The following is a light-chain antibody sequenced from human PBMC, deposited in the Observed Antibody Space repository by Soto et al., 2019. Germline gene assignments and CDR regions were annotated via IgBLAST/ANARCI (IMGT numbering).Light chain of an antibody. V-gene: IGLV2-14*01. CDR2: DVS. Sequence: QSVLTQPASVSGSPGQSITISCTGTSSDVGGYNYVSWYQQHPGKAPKLMIYDVSNRPSGVSNRFSGSKSGNPASLTISGLQAEDGADYYCGSYTSSNAYFFGPGPRSPP. CDR1: SSDVGGYNY. CDR3: GSYTSSNAYF. J-gene: IGLJ1*01.